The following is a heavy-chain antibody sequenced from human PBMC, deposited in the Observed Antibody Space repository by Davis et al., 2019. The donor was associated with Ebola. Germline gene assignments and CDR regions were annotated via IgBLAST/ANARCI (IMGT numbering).Heavy chain of an antibody. CDR1: GFTVSSNY. V-gene: IGHV3-66*01. CDR2: IYSGGST. D-gene: IGHD6-6*01. CDR3: AKTVEYSRANYYYYGMDV. Sequence: GGSLRLSCAASGFTVSSNYMSWVRQAPGKGLEWVSVIYSGGSTYYADSVKGRFTISRDNSKNTLYLQMNSLRAEDTAVYYCAKTVEYSRANYYYYGMDVWGQGTTVIVS. J-gene: IGHJ6*02.